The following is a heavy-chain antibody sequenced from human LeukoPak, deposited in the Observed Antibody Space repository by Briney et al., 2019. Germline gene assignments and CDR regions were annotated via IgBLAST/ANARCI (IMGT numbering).Heavy chain of an antibody. V-gene: IGHV4-39*01. Sequence: SETLSLTCTVSGGSISSSSYYWGWIRQPPGKGLEWIGSIYYSGSTYYNPSLKSRVTISVDTSKNQFSMKLSSVTAADTAVYYCARQDMPWIQLRVGYYFDYWGQGTLVTVSS. J-gene: IGHJ4*02. CDR1: GGSISSSSYY. D-gene: IGHD5-18*01. CDR3: ARQDMPWIQLRVGYYFDY. CDR2: IYYSGST.